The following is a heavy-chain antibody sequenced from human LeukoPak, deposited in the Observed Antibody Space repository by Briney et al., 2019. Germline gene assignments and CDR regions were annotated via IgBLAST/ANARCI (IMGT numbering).Heavy chain of an antibody. CDR2: ISYDGSNK. Sequence: GRSLRLSCAASGFTFSSYAMHWVRQAPGKGLEWVAVISYDGSNKYYADSVKGRFTISRDNSKNTLYLQMNSLRAEDTAVYYCARDQVEWSGYGNDAFDIWGQGTMVTVSS. J-gene: IGHJ3*02. V-gene: IGHV3-30*01. CDR3: ARDQVEWSGYGNDAFDI. CDR1: GFTFSSYA. D-gene: IGHD5-12*01.